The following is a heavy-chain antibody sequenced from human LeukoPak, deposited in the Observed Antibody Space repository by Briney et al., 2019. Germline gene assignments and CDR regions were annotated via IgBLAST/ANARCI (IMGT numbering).Heavy chain of an antibody. D-gene: IGHD4-23*01. V-gene: IGHV3-7*01. Sequence: GRSLRLTCAASGFTFSSYGMHWVRQAPGKGLEWVANIKQDGSEKYYVDSVKGRFTISRDNAKNSLYLQMNSLRAEDTAVYYCARRDYGGNSVYYYGMDVWGQGTTVTVSS. CDR1: GFTFSSYG. CDR3: ARRDYGGNSVYYYGMDV. CDR2: IKQDGSEK. J-gene: IGHJ6*02.